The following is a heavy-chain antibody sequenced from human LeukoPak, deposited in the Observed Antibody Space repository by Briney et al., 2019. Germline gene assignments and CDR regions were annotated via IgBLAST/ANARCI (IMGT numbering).Heavy chain of an antibody. CDR3: ARVRIGYSNYDAFDI. CDR1: GFTFSSYS. V-gene: IGHV3-21*01. J-gene: IGHJ3*02. CDR2: ISSSSSYI. D-gene: IGHD4-11*01. Sequence: PGGSLRLSCAASGFTFSSYSMNWVRQAPGKGLEWVSSISSSSSYIYYADSVKGRFTISRDNAKNSLYLQMNSLRAEDTAVYYCARVRIGYSNYDAFDIWGQGTMVTVSS.